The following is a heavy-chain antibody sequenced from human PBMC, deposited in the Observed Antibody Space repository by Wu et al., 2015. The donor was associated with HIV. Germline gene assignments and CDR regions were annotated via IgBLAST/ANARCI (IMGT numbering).Heavy chain of an antibody. Sequence: QVQLVQSGAEVKKPGASVKVSCKASGYAFSDYFIHWVRQAPGQGLEWMGWINPKIGGTYYGQKFQGRVTMTRDTSVSTAYMELSRLTSDDTAVYYCATFGGHLITMTSSGYLDYVGPGNPGHRLL. CDR2: INPKIGGT. CDR3: ATFGGHLITMTSSGYLDY. V-gene: IGHV1-2*02. J-gene: IGHJ4*02. CDR1: GYAFSDYF. D-gene: IGHD3-22*01.